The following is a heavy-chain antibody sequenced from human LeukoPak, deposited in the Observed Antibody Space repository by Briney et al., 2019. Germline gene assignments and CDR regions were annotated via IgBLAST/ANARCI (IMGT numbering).Heavy chain of an antibody. D-gene: IGHD3-22*01. Sequence: GGSLRLSCAASGFTFSNYGMHWVRQAPVKGLEWVAFIRYDGSNKYYVDSVKGRFTISRDNSKNTLYLQMNSLRAEDTAVYYCARVAYYDSSGYYPVPFDYWGQGTLVTVSS. CDR1: GFTFSNYG. J-gene: IGHJ4*02. CDR2: IRYDGSNK. V-gene: IGHV3-30*02. CDR3: ARVAYYDSSGYYPVPFDY.